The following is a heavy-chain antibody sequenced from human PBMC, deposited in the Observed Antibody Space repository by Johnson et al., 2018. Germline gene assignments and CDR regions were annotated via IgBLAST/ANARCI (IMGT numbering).Heavy chain of an antibody. CDR1: GFTFSRYW. CDR3: TRDSYRADLYYGMDV. J-gene: IGHJ6*02. V-gene: IGHV3-74*01. D-gene: IGHD1-14*01. CDR2: INTDGTFI. Sequence: EVQLVESGGGSVQPGGSLRLSCAASGFTFSRYWMHWVRQAPGMGLVWVSRINTDGTFIHYMDSVKGRFTISRDNTKNTRYLQMNRLRAEDTAVYFCTRDSYRADLYYGMDVWGHGTTVTVSS.